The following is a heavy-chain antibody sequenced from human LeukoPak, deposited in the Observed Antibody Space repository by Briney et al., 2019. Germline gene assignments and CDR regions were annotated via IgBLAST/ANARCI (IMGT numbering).Heavy chain of an antibody. CDR2: IYYSGST. D-gene: IGHD4-17*01. CDR1: GGSISSSSYY. J-gene: IGHJ6*03. V-gene: IGHV4-39*07. CDR3: ATVLTTGHYYYMDV. Sequence: SETLSLTCTVSGGSISSSSYYWGWIRQPPGKGLEWTGSIYYSGSTYYNPSLKSRVTISVDTSKNQFSLKLSSVTAADTAVYYCATVLTTGHYYYMDVWGKGTTVTVSS.